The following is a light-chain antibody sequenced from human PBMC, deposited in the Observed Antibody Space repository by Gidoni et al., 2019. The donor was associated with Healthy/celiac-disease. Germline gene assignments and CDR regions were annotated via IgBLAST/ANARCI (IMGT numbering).Light chain of an antibody. CDR2: KDS. J-gene: IGLJ3*02. V-gene: IGLV3-27*01. CDR3: YSAADNNLDGYWV. CDR1: VLAKKY. Sequence: SYELTQPSSVSVSPGQTARITCSGDVLAKKYARWFQQKPGQAPVLVIYKDSERPSGIPERFSGSSSGTTVTLTISGAQVEDEADYYCYSAADNNLDGYWVFGGGTKLTVL.